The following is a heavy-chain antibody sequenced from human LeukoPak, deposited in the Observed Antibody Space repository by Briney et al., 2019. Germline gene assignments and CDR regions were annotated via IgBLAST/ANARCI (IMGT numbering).Heavy chain of an antibody. Sequence: ASVKVSCKASGYTFTGYYIHWVRQAPGQGLEWLGRINPNSGGINFAQKFQGRVTMTGDTSISTAYMELSRLRSDDTAVYYCAREGSSWYYFDNWGQGTLVTVSS. CDR3: AREGSSWYYFDN. J-gene: IGHJ4*02. V-gene: IGHV1-2*06. CDR1: GYTFTGYY. D-gene: IGHD6-13*01. CDR2: INPNSGGI.